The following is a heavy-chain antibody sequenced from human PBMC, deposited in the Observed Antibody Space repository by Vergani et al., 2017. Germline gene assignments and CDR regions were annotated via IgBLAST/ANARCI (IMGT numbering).Heavy chain of an antibody. J-gene: IGHJ4*02. CDR1: GGTFSSYT. Sequence: QVQLVQSGAEVKKPGSSEKVSCKASGGTFSSYTISWVRQAPGQGLELMGRIIPILGIANYAQKFQGRVTITADKSTSTAYMELSSLRSEDTAVYYCARPHQGNGDYDFDYWGQGTLVTVSS. CDR3: ARPHQGNGDYDFDY. CDR2: IIPILGIA. V-gene: IGHV1-69*02. D-gene: IGHD4-17*01.